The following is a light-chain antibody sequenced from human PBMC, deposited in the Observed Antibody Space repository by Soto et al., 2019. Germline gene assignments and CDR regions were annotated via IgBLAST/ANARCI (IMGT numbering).Light chain of an antibody. Sequence: ECFSTHSPFTLSLYPGERATLSCRSSQSFRGLLAWYQQKPGQAPRLLIYDAYNRATGIPPRFSGSGSGTDFTLTICSLEPEDSAVYYCQQRHMLPITFGQGTRLEIK. J-gene: IGKJ5*01. CDR2: DAY. CDR1: QSFRGL. CDR3: QQRHMLPIT. V-gene: IGKV3-11*01.